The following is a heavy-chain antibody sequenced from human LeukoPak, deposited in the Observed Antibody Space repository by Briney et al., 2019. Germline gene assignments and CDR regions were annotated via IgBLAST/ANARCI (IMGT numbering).Heavy chain of an antibody. V-gene: IGHV3-15*01. CDR1: GFPFSDVW. J-gene: IGHJ4*02. CDR2: IKSKADGGTA. D-gene: IGHD3-22*01. CDR3: TTDWYYYDSSGYYPIF. Sequence: PGGSLSLSCAASGFPFSDVWMSWVRQAPGKGLEWVGRIKSKADGGTADYAAPLKGRFTFSRDDSKNTLYLEMKSLKTEDTAVYYCTTDWYYYDSSGYYPIFWGRGTLVTVSS.